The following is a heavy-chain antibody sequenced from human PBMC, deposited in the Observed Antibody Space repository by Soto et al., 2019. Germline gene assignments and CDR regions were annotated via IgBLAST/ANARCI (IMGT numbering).Heavy chain of an antibody. J-gene: IGHJ4*02. CDR2: ISGHDGNT. CDR1: GHSLTSYG. Sequence: QVQLVQSGAEVKMPGASVKVSCKASGHSLTSYGISWVRQAPGQGLEWMGWISGHDGNTKYTQKLQGRVTVTTDTSTSTAYMDLRSLRSDDTAVYYCAREYCSSASCYGPDFWGQGTLVTVSS. D-gene: IGHD2-2*01. CDR3: AREYCSSASCYGPDF. V-gene: IGHV1-18*01.